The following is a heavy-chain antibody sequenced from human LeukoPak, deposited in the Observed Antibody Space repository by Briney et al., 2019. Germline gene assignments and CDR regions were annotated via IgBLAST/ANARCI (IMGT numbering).Heavy chain of an antibody. CDR3: ARGRHCSGANCYSTFDY. Sequence: GGSLRLSCAPSGFIIVNAWMNWVRQAPGKGLVWVSRINTDGSTTNYADSVKGRFTISRNNAKNTLYLQMDSLRAEDTAVYYCARGRHCSGANCYSTFDYWGLGTLVTVSS. D-gene: IGHD2-15*01. J-gene: IGHJ4*02. CDR2: INTDGSTT. V-gene: IGHV3-74*01. CDR1: GFIIVNAW.